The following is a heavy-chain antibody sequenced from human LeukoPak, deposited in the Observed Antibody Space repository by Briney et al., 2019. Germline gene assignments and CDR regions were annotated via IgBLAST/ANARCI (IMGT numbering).Heavy chain of an antibody. V-gene: IGHV3-11*01. CDR2: ISSSGSTL. D-gene: IGHD2/OR15-2a*01. Sequence: GRSPRLSCAASGLTFSDYYMSWVRPAPGKGLEWVSYISSSGSTLYYAGSMKGRFTNSRDNAKNSLYLQMNSRRAEETVVYYCARGSVIGWYFVLWGGGTLVTVSS. CDR1: GLTFSDYY. CDR3: ARGSVIGWYFVL. J-gene: IGHJ2*01.